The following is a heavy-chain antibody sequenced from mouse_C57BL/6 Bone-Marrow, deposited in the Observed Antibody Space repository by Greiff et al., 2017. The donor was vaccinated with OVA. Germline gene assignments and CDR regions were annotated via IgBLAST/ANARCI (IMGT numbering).Heavy chain of an antibody. V-gene: IGHV1-7*01. Sequence: VQRVESGAELAKPGASVKLSCKASGYTFTSYWMHWVKQRPGQGLEWIGYINPSSGYTKYNQKFKDKATLTADKSSSTAYMQLSSLTYEDSAVYYCARDYYTPGFAYWGQGTLVTVSA. D-gene: IGHD2-12*01. CDR1: GYTFTSYW. CDR3: ARDYYTPGFAY. CDR2: INPSSGYT. J-gene: IGHJ3*01.